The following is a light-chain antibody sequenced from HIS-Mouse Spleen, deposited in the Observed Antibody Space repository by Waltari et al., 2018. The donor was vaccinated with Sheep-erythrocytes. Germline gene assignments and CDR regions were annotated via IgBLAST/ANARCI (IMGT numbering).Light chain of an antibody. Sequence: QSALTQPRSVSGSPGPSVTISCTGTSSSVGGYNYFPWYQQHPGKAPKLMIYDVSKRPSGVPDRFSGSKSGNTASLTISGLQAEDEADYYCCSYAGSYTFWVFGGGTKLTVL. CDR1: SSSVGGYNY. CDR3: CSYAGSYTFWV. CDR2: DVS. V-gene: IGLV2-11*01. J-gene: IGLJ3*02.